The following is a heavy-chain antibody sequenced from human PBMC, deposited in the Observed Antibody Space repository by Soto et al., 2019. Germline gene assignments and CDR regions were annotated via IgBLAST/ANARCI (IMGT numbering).Heavy chain of an antibody. CDR1: GFTFSSYG. Sequence: QVQLVESGGGVVQPGRSLRLSCAASGFTFSSYGMHWVRQAPGKGLEWVAVIWYDGSNKYYADSVKGRFTISRDNSKNTLYLEMNSLSAEDTAVYYCARAGGRYYYYGMDVWGQGTTVTVSS. V-gene: IGHV3-33*01. CDR3: ARAGGRYYYYGMDV. D-gene: IGHD2-15*01. CDR2: IWYDGSNK. J-gene: IGHJ6*02.